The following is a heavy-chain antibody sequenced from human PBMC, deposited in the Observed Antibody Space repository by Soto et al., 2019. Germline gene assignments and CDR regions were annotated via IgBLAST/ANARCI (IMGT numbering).Heavy chain of an antibody. CDR3: TRETVAGITGLDY. CDR1: GFNVGAFA. J-gene: IGHJ4*02. CDR2: ISVSDAFI. Sequence: GGSLRLSCAASGFNVGAFAVNWVRQAPGKGLEWVSGISVSDAFIYYADSVRGRFSTSRDASENILYLQMNSLRVDDTALYYCTRETVAGITGLDYWGPGTLVTVSS. V-gene: IGHV3-23*01. D-gene: IGHD1-20*01.